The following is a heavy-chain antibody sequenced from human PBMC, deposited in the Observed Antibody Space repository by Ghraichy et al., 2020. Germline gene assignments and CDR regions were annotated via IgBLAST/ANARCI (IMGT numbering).Heavy chain of an antibody. CDR1: GFTFSSYA. D-gene: IGHD1-26*01. Sequence: GESLNISCAASGFTFSSYAMSWVRQAPGKGLEWVSAISGSGGSTYYADSVKGRFTIARDNSKNTLYLQMNSLRAEDTAVYYCAKDLAHVGPGGQGTTVTVSS. CDR3: AKDLAHVGP. V-gene: IGHV3-23*01. J-gene: IGHJ6*02. CDR2: ISGSGGST.